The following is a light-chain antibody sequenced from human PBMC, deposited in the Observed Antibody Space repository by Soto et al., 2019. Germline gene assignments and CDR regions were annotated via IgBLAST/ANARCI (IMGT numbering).Light chain of an antibody. CDR2: DVS. J-gene: IGLJ1*01. V-gene: IGLV2-11*01. CDR1: SSDVGGYNY. Sequence: QSALTQPRSVSGSPGQSVTISCTGTSSDVGGYNYVSWYQQHPGKAPKLMIYDVSKRPSGVPDRFSGSKSGNTASLTISGLQAEDEADYYGCSYAGSYNYVFGTGTKVTVL. CDR3: CSYAGSYNYV.